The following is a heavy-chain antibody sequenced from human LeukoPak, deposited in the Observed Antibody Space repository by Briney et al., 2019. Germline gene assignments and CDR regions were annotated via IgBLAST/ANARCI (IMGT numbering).Heavy chain of an antibody. D-gene: IGHD3-10*01. CDR3: ASRHYYGSESYYNGIRY. J-gene: IGHJ4*02. Sequence: SETLSLTCAVYGGSFSGYYWSWIRQPPGKGLEWIGEINHSGSTNYNPSLKSRVTISVDTSKNQFSLKLSSVTAADTAVYYCASRHYYGSESYYNGIRYWGQGTLVTVSS. V-gene: IGHV4-34*01. CDR2: INHSGST. CDR1: GGSFSGYY.